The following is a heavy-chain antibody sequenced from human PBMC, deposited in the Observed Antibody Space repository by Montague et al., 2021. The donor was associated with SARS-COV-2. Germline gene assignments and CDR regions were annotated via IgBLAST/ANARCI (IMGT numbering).Heavy chain of an antibody. CDR1: GGSISSSSYY. D-gene: IGHD3-22*01. J-gene: IGHJ3*02. CDR3: ARFPTSYYYDSKAAPATPDAFDI. CDR2: IYYSGST. V-gene: IGHV4-39*01. Sequence: SETLSLTCTVSGGSISSSSYYWGWIRQPPGKGLEWIGSIYYSGSTYSNPSLKSRVTISVDTSKTQFSLKLSSVTAADTAVYYCARFPTSYYYDSKAAPATPDAFDIWGQGTMVTVSS.